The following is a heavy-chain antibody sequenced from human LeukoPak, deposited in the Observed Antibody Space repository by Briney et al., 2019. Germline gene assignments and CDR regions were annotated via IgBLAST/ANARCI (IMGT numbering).Heavy chain of an antibody. CDR3: ARGGQNFDFWRFDY. J-gene: IGHJ4*02. D-gene: IGHD3-3*01. CDR1: GFTFNDHA. CDR2: ISGSGGST. V-gene: IGHV3-23*01. Sequence: TGGSLRLSCAGSGFTFNDHAMSWVRQAPGKRLEWVSSISGSGGSTYYADYVKGRSTISRDNSKNVVYFEMHSLRGEDTAVYFCARGGQNFDFWRFDYWGQGTLVVVSS.